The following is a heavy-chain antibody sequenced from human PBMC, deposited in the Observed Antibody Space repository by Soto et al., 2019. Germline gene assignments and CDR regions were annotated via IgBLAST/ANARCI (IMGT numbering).Heavy chain of an antibody. Sequence: GGPLRLSCAASGFTFSSHWMHWVRQAPGKGLVWVSRINCDGSSTSYADSVKGRFTISRDNAKSTLFLQMNSLRAEDTAVYCCTIDTFGPRDYWGQGTLVTVSS. J-gene: IGHJ4*02. V-gene: IGHV3-74*01. CDR2: INCDGSST. CDR1: GFTFSSHW. CDR3: TIDTFGPRDY. D-gene: IGHD3-16*01.